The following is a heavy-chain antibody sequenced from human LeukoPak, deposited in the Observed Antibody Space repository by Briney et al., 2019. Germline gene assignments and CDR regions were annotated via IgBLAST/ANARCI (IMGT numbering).Heavy chain of an antibody. CDR1: GFTVSGND. V-gene: IGHV3-66*01. J-gene: IGHJ4*02. Sequence: GGSLRLSCAASGFTVSGNDMSWVRQAPGKGLEWVSVNYSGGSAYYADSVKGRFTISRDSSKNTLYLQMNSLRAEDTAVYYCAGSSSWTYWGQGTLVTVSS. D-gene: IGHD6-13*01. CDR2: NYSGGSA. CDR3: AGSSSWTY.